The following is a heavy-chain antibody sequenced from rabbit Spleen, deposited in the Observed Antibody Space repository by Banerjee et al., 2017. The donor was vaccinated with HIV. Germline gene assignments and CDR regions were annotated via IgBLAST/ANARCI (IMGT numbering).Heavy chain of an antibody. V-gene: IGHV1S45*01. CDR1: GFSFNDKYV. CDR3: SRDLPDVIGWNFGF. Sequence: QEQLVESGGGLVKPEGSLTLTCTASGFSFNDKYVMCWVRQAPGKGLEWIGCINTITGKTVYAARGKGRLTISRTSSSTVFLQMTSLTAADAAAYYFSRDLPDVIGWNFGFWGPGTLVTVS. D-gene: IGHD1-1*01. J-gene: IGHJ6*01. CDR2: INTITGKT.